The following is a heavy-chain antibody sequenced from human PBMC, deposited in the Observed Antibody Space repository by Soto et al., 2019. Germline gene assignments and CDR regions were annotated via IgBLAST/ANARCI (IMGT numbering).Heavy chain of an antibody. CDR1: GFTFSSYS. V-gene: IGHV3-48*02. CDR3: ARAPSTHYYYGMDV. CDR2: ISSSSSTT. Sequence: GGSLRLSCAASGFTFSSYSMNWVRQAPGKGLEWVSYISSSSSTTYYADSVKGRFTISRDNAKKSLYLQMNSLRDEDTAVYYCARAPSTHYYYGMDVWGQGTTVTVSS. J-gene: IGHJ6*02.